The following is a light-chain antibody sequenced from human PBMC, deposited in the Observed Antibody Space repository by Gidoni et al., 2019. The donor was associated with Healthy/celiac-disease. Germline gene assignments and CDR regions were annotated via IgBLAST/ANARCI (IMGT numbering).Light chain of an antibody. V-gene: IGLV3-19*01. CDR1: SLRSYY. J-gene: IGLJ1*01. CDR2: GKH. CDR3: NSRDSSGNHLYV. Sequence: SSELTQDPAVSVALGQTVRITCQGESLRSYYASWYQQKPGQAPVLVIYGKHNRPSGIPDRFSGSSSGNTASLIITGAQAEDEADYYCNSRDSSGNHLYVFGTVTKVTVL.